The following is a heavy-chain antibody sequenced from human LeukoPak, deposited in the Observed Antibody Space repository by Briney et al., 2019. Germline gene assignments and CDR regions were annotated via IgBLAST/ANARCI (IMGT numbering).Heavy chain of an antibody. D-gene: IGHD2-21*02. J-gene: IGHJ4*02. V-gene: IGHV4-34*01. CDR3: VRGSRVYCGGDCYYY. Sequence: SETLSLTCTVVGGSFSGYYWSWFRQPPDKGLEWIGEINPSGSTNYNPSLKTRVTISTDTSKNHFSLNLNSVTAADTGVYYCVRGSRVYCGGDCYYYWGQGTLVTVSS. CDR1: GGSFSGYY. CDR2: INPSGST.